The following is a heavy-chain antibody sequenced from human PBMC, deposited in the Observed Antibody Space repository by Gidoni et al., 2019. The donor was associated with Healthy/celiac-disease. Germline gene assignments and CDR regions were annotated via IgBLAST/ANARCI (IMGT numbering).Heavy chain of an antibody. CDR3: AIVATRGAGIYFDY. CDR2: IYWDDDK. Sequence: QITLKESGPTLVKPTQTLTLTCTFSGFSLSTSGVGVGWIRQPPGKDLEWRALIYWDDDKRYSPSLKSRLTITKDTSKNQVVLTMTNMDPVDTATYYCAIVATRGAGIYFDYWGQGTLVTVSS. V-gene: IGHV2-5*02. D-gene: IGHD5-12*01. J-gene: IGHJ4*02. CDR1: GFSLSTSGVG.